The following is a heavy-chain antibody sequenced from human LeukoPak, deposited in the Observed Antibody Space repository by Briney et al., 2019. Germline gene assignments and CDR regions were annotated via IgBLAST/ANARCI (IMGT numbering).Heavy chain of an antibody. CDR3: ARSSGYMSY. Sequence: SETLSLTCTVSHYSISSNYYWGWIRQPPGKGLEWIGSIYHSGSTSYNPSLKSRVTISVDTSKNQFPLKLTSVTAADTAVYYCARSSGYMSYWGQGTLVTVSS. CDR2: IYHSGST. CDR1: HYSISSNYY. V-gene: IGHV4-38-2*02. D-gene: IGHD3-22*01. J-gene: IGHJ4*02.